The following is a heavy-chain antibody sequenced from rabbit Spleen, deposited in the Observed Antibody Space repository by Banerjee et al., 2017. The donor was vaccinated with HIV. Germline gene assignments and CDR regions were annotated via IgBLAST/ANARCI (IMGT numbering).Heavy chain of an antibody. CDR1: GFDFSSSGW. D-gene: IGHD7-1*01. J-gene: IGHJ4*01. CDR3: ARDPAGNSIDYSL. Sequence: QEQLVESGGGLVQPEGSLTLTCKASGFDFSSSGWICWVRQAPGKGLEWIACIGISSGNKLYASWAKGRFTTSKTSSTTVTLQMTSLTAADTATYFCARDPAGNSIDYSLWGPGTLVTVS. V-gene: IGHV1S45*01. CDR2: IGISSGNK.